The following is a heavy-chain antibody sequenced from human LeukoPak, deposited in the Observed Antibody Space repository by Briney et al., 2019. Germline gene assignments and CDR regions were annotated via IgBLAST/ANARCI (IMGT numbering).Heavy chain of an antibody. CDR2: ISTGGGTI. V-gene: IGHV3-48*03. J-gene: IGHJ4*02. D-gene: IGHD5-24*01. CDR1: GFTFSSYE. CDR3: ARAPSLDGYSEAYFDY. Sequence: PGGSLRLSCAASGFTFSSYEMSWVRQAPGKGLEWVSYISTGGGTIYYADSVKGRFTISRDNAKNSLYLQMNSLRAEDTAVYYCARAPSLDGYSEAYFDYWGQGTLVTVSS.